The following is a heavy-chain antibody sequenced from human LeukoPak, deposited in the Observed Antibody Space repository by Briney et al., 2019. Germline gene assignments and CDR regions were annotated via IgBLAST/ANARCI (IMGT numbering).Heavy chain of an antibody. CDR1: GDSISSYY. Sequence: SETLSLTCTVSGDSISSYYWSWIRQPPGGGLEWVGYIYHSGSTNYNPSLKSRVTISVDTSKNQFSLKLISVTAADTAVYYCARALRQQLVTGWFDPWGQGTLVTVSS. D-gene: IGHD6-13*01. CDR2: IYHSGST. CDR3: ARALRQQLVTGWFDP. V-gene: IGHV4-59*01. J-gene: IGHJ5*02.